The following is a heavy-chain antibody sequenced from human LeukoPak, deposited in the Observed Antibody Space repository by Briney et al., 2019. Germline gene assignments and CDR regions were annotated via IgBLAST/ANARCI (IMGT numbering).Heavy chain of an antibody. Sequence: GGSLRLSCAASGFTFSSYGMHWVRQAPGKGLEWVAVISYDGSNKYYADSVKCRFTISRDNSKNTLYLQMNSLIAEDTAVYYCAKIGAWFGELYVPYDYYYGMDVWGQGTTVTVSS. CDR2: ISYDGSNK. J-gene: IGHJ6*02. CDR1: GFTFSSYG. V-gene: IGHV3-30*18. D-gene: IGHD3-10*01. CDR3: AKIGAWFGELYVPYDYYYGMDV.